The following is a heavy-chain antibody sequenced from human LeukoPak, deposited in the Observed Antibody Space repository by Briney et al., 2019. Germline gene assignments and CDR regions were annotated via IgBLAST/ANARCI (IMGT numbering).Heavy chain of an antibody. Sequence: GGSLRLSCTASGFTFGDYAMSWFRQAPGKGLEWVGSIRSKAYGGTTEYAASVKGRFTISRDDSKSIAYLQMNSLKTEDTAVYYCTRAGDCSGGSCYGYWGQGTLVTVSS. J-gene: IGHJ4*02. CDR2: IRSKAYGGTT. CDR3: TRAGDCSGGSCYGY. V-gene: IGHV3-49*03. D-gene: IGHD2-15*01. CDR1: GFTFGDYA.